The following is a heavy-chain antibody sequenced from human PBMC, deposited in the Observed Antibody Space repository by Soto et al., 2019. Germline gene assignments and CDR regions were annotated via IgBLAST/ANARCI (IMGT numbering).Heavy chain of an antibody. Sequence: PGGSLGLSCAASGFTVSSTYMSWVRQAPGKGLEWLSVIYSGGSTYHADSVKGRFTISRDNSKNTLYLQMNSLRAEDTAVYYCARMTTGDYWGQGTLVTVSS. CDR1: GFTVSSTY. V-gene: IGHV3-53*01. CDR3: ARMTTGDY. J-gene: IGHJ4*02. D-gene: IGHD1-1*01. CDR2: IYSGGST.